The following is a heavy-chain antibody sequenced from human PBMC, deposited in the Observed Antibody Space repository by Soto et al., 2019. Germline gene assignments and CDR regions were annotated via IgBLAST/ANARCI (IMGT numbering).Heavy chain of an antibody. CDR2: IYYSGST. V-gene: IGHV4-39*01. CDR3: ARPYSSSWYSSDYYGMDV. J-gene: IGHJ6*02. CDR1: GGSISSSSYY. Sequence: PSETLSLTCTVSGGSISSSSYYWGWIRQPPGKGLEWIGSIYYSGSTYYNPSLKSRVTISVDTSKNQFSLKLSSVTAADTAVYYCARPYSSSWYSSDYYGMDVWGQGTTVTAP. D-gene: IGHD6-13*01.